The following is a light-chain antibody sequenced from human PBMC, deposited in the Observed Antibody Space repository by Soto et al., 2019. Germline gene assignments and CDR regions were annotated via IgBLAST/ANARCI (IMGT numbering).Light chain of an antibody. CDR2: EVS. CDR3: SSYTSSSTLVV. Sequence: QSALTQPASVSGSPGQSITISCTGTSSDVGGYNYVSWYQQHPGKAPKLMIYEVSNRPSGVSNRFSGYKSGNTASLTISGLQAEYEADYYGSSYTSSSTLVVFGTGTKLTVL. J-gene: IGLJ1*01. CDR1: SSDVGGYNY. V-gene: IGLV2-14*01.